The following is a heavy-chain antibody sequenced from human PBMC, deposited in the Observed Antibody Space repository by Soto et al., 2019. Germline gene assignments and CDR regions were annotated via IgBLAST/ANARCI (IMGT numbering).Heavy chain of an antibody. CDR3: ARGLPKVAGGAFDI. J-gene: IGHJ3*02. Sequence: GGSLRLSCAASGFSFRTSGMHWVRQAPGKSLEWVTGLWYDGSGEDYTDSVKGRFTISRDNSNNMLYLQMNSLRVEDTAVYYCARGLPKVAGGAFDIWGQGTMVT. CDR2: LWYDGSGE. CDR1: GFSFRTSG. V-gene: IGHV3-33*01. D-gene: IGHD3-16*01.